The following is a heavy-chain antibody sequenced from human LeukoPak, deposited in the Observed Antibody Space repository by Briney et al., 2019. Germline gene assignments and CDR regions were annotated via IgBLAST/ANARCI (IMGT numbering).Heavy chain of an antibody. CDR1: GYTFTGYY. Sequence: ASVKVSCKASGYTFTGYYMHWLRQAPGQGLEWMGWINPNSGGTNYAQKFQGRVTMTRDTSISTAYMELSRLRSDDTAVYYCAKIRYFDWSRGPFDYWGQGTLVTVSS. CDR3: AKIRYFDWSRGPFDY. J-gene: IGHJ4*02. D-gene: IGHD3-9*01. CDR2: INPNSGGT. V-gene: IGHV1-2*02.